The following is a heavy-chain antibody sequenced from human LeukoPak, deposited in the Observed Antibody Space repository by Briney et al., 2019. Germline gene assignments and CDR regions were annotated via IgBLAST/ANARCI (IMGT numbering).Heavy chain of an antibody. CDR1: GFTFSGYW. J-gene: IGHJ4*02. V-gene: IGHV3-74*01. Sequence: PGGSLRLSCAASGFTFSGYWMHWVRQAPGKGLVWVSRIKSDGSSTNYADSVKGRFTISRDNSKNTLYLQMNSLRAEDTAVYYCASLSPLYYDSSGDPYWGQGTLVTVSS. CDR3: ASLSPLYYDSSGDPY. CDR2: IKSDGSST. D-gene: IGHD3-22*01.